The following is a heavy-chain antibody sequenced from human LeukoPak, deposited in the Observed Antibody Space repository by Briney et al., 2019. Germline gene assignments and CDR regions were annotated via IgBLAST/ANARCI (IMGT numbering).Heavy chain of an antibody. J-gene: IGHJ6*04. CDR3: ARDFKSSWYPYYYYGMDV. CDR2: IYSGGST. CDR1: GFAVSSNY. Sequence: PGGSLRLSCAASGFAVSSNYMSWGRQAPGKGLEWVSVIYSGGSTYYADSVKGRFTISRDNSKNTLYLQMNSLRAEDTAVYYCARDFKSSWYPYYYYGMDVWGKGTTVTVSS. V-gene: IGHV3-53*01. D-gene: IGHD6-13*01.